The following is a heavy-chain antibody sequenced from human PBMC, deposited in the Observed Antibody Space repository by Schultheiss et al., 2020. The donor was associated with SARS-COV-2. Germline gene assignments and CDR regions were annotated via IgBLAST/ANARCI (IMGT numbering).Heavy chain of an antibody. J-gene: IGHJ4*02. CDR3: ARGQTGHMPFDY. Sequence: SQTLSLTCTVSGESISSYYWSWIRQPAGKGLEWIGRIYTSGSTNYNPSLKSRVTMSVDTSKNQFSLKLSSVTAADTAVYYCARGQTGHMPFDYWGQGTLVTVAS. V-gene: IGHV4-4*07. D-gene: IGHD7-27*01. CDR1: GESISSYY. CDR2: IYTSGST.